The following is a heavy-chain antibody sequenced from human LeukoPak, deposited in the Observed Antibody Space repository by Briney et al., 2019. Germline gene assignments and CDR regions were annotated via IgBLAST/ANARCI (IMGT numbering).Heavy chain of an antibody. CDR1: NGSISSDTYF. CDR3: ARLKGVLWFGEEDWFDP. CDR2: MSSSGIS. V-gene: IGHV4-61*02. J-gene: IGHJ5*02. D-gene: IGHD3-10*01. Sequence: PSQTLSLTCTVSNGSISSDTYFWSWIRQPAGKGLEWIGRMSSSGISTYSPSLKSRVTISIDTSKNQFSLKLSSVTAADTAVYYCARLKGVLWFGEEDWFDPWGQGTLVTVSS.